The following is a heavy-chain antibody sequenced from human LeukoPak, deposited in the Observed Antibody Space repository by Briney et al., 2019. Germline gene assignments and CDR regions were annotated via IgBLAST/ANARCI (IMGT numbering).Heavy chain of an antibody. CDR3: ARTHSSGWYSVGYYYMDV. CDR1: GYTFTSYD. J-gene: IGHJ6*03. CDR2: MNPNSGNT. V-gene: IGHV1-8*01. Sequence: ASVKVSCKASGYTFTSYDINWVRQATGQGLEWMGWMNPNSGNTGYAQKFQGRVTTTRNTSISTAYMELSSLRSEDTAVYYCARTHSSGWYSVGYYYMDVWGKGTTVTVSS. D-gene: IGHD6-19*01.